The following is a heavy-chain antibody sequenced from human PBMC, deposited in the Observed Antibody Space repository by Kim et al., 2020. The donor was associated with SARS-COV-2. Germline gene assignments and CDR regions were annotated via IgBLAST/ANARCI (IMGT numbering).Heavy chain of an antibody. CDR3: ARVQLYCRSTSCYRRGMSLLDY. J-gene: IGHJ4*01. CDR1: GGSFSGYY. CDR2: IYHSGST. V-gene: IGHV4-34*01. D-gene: IGHD2-2*01. Sequence: SETLTLTCAVYGGSFSGYYWSWIRQPPGKGLEWIGEIYHSGSTNYNPSLKSRVTISVDTSKNQFPLKLNSVTTADTAVYYCARVQLYCRSTSCYRRGMSLLDYWGQGTLVTVSS.